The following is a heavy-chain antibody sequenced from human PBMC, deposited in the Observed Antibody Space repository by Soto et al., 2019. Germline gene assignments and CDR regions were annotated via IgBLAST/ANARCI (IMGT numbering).Heavy chain of an antibody. J-gene: IGHJ4*02. D-gene: IGHD3-10*01. CDR3: TRAARFPYLSFY. Sequence: PGGSLRLSCAASGFTFSRFDLHWVRQAPGKGLEWISYISSSGSTAYYASSVEGRFTISRDNANNSVYLQMDSLRAEDTALYYCTRAARFPYLSFYWGQGALVTVSS. V-gene: IGHV3-48*03. CDR1: GFTFSRFD. CDR2: ISSSGSTA.